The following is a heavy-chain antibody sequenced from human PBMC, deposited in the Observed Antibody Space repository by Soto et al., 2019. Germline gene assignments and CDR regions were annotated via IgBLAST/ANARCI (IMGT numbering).Heavy chain of an antibody. D-gene: IGHD1-26*01. CDR1: GFNFSDFY. CDR3: ATLLGSRSPRAFRYFDL. Sequence: QVQLVESGGGLVKPGGSLRLSCAASGFNFSDFYMSWIRQAPGKGLEWISYISSSSSTIYYADSVKGRFTISRDNAKNSVYLQMNSLRAEDTAVYYCATLLGSRSPRAFRYFDLWGRGTLITVSS. J-gene: IGHJ2*01. CDR2: ISSSSSTI. V-gene: IGHV3-11*01.